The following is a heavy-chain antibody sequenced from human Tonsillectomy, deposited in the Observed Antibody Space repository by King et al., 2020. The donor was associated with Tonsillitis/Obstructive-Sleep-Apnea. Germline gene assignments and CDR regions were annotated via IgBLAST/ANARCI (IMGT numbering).Heavy chain of an antibody. J-gene: IGHJ4*02. D-gene: IGHD4-17*01. Sequence: VQLVESGGGLVKPGGSLRLSCAASGFTFSSYSMNWVRQAPGKGLEWVSSISGSSSYIYYADSVKGRFTISRDNAKNSLYLQMNSLRAEDTAVYYCAGETDYGDYVDYFDYWGQGTLVTVSS. CDR3: AGETDYGDYVDYFDY. CDR2: ISGSSSYI. CDR1: GFTFSSYS. V-gene: IGHV3-21*01.